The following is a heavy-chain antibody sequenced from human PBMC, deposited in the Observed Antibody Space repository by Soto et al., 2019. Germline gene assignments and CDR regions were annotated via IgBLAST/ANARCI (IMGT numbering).Heavy chain of an antibody. J-gene: IGHJ4*02. CDR3: ARWSYLDY. CDR2: ISGSGGST. V-gene: IGHV3-23*01. CDR1: GFTFSSYA. Sequence: GGSLRLSYAASGFTFSSYAMSWVRQAPGKGLEWVSAISGSGGSTFYADSVKGRFSISRDTSQSTLYLQMNSLRADDTAMYYCARWSYLDYWGQGTRVTVSS. D-gene: IGHD3-3*01.